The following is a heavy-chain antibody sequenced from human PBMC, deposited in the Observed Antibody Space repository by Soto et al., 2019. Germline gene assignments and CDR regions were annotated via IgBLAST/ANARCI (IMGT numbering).Heavy chain of an antibody. CDR3: AKAAGYSGYDWTNYFNY. D-gene: IGHD5-12*01. Sequence: EGSLRGSCADSGFSFISYAMSWVRQAPGKGLEWVSGISGSGDTTHFADSVKGRFTISRDHSKNTLYLQMNSLRAEDTAVYYCAKAAGYSGYDWTNYFNYWGQGTLVTAPQ. CDR1: GFSFISYA. CDR2: ISGSGDTT. J-gene: IGHJ4*02. V-gene: IGHV3-23*01.